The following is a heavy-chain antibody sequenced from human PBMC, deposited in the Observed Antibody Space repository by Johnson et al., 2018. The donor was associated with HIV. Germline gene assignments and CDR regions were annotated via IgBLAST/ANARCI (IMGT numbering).Heavy chain of an antibody. V-gene: IGHV3-9*01. J-gene: IGHJ3*02. CDR1: GFTFDDYA. CDR3: ARKSAFDAFDI. Sequence: LVESGGGLVQPGRSLRLSCAASGFTFDDYAMHWVRQAPGKGLEWVSLISWNSASIGYADSVKGRFTISRDNAKNSLYLQMNSLRAEDTALYYCARKSAFDAFDIWGQGTMVTVSS. CDR2: ISWNSASI.